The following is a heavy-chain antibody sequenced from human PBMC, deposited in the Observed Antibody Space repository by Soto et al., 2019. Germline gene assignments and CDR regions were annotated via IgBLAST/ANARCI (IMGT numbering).Heavy chain of an antibody. CDR3: ARGLLWLGELLYYISSYYYYYGMDV. J-gene: IGHJ6*02. D-gene: IGHD3-10*01. CDR2: INHSGST. CDR1: GGSFSGYY. V-gene: IGHV4-34*01. Sequence: SETLSLTCAVYGGSFSGYYWSWIRQPPGKGLEWIGEINHSGSTNYNPSLKGRVTISVDTSKNQFSLKLSSVTAADTAVYYCARGLLWLGELLYYISSYYYYYGMDVWGQGTTVTVSS.